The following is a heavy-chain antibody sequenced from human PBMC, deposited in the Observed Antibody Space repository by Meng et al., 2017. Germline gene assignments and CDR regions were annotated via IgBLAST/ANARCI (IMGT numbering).Heavy chain of an antibody. Sequence: ASVKVSCKASGYTFTGYYMHWVRQAPGQGLEWMGRINPNSGGTNYAQKFQGRVTMTRDTSISTAYMERSRLRADDTAVYYCATMYSYGHLYYYYYYGMDVWGQGTTVTVAS. CDR1: GYTFTGYY. V-gene: IGHV1-2*06. D-gene: IGHD5-18*01. CDR3: ATMYSYGHLYYYYYYGMDV. J-gene: IGHJ6*02. CDR2: INPNSGGT.